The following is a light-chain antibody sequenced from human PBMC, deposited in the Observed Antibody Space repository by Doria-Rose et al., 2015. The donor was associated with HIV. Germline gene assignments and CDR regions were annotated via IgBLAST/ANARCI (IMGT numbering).Light chain of an antibody. CDR1: SSDVGGFGY. CDR3: NSYTTSSTHNYV. J-gene: IGLJ1*01. Sequence: VSGSPGQSITISCTGTSSDVGGFGYVSWYQQHPGKAPKLMIYDVSNRPSGVSNRFSGSKSGDTASLIISGLQAEDEADYYCNSYTTSSTHNYVFGTGTKVTVL. V-gene: IGLV2-14*03. CDR2: DVS.